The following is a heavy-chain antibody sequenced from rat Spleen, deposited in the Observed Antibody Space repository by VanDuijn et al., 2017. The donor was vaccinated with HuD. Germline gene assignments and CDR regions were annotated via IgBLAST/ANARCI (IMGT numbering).Heavy chain of an antibody. J-gene: IGHJ3*01. CDR3: TTENYWFTY. Sequence: EVQLVESGGGLVQPGRSLKLSCAASGFTFSDYYMAWVRQAPTKGLEWVASISYDGSSTYYRDSVKGRFTISRDNVNRTLYLQMNDLRSEDTATYYCTTENYWFTYWGQGTLVTVSS. CDR2: ISYDGSST. D-gene: IGHD1-10*01. CDR1: GFTFSDYY. V-gene: IGHV5-20*01.